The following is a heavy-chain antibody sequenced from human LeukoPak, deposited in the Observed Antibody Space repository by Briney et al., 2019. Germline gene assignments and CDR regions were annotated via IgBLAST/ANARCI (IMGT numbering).Heavy chain of an antibody. CDR3: AKEGVFWMIGEYYFDY. CDR2: ISGSGGST. J-gene: IGHJ4*02. V-gene: IGHV3-23*01. Sequence: QPGGSLRLSCAASGFTFSSYAMSWVRQAPGKGLEWVSAISGSGGSTYYADSVKGRFTISRDNSKNTLYLQMNSLRAEDTAVYYCAKEGVFWMIGEYYFDYWGQGTLVTVSS. D-gene: IGHD3-3*01. CDR1: GFTFSSYA.